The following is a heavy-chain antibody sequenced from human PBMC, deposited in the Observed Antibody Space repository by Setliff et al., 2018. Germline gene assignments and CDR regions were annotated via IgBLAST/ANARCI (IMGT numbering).Heavy chain of an antibody. CDR2: INHSGST. D-gene: IGHD3-10*01. CDR1: GGSFSGYY. CDR3: ARVSSYGSGSYYYYYYGMDV. V-gene: IGHV4-34*01. Sequence: KPSETLSLTCAVYGGSFSGYYWSWIRQPPGKGLEWIGEINHSGSTNYNPSLKSRVTISVDTSKNQVSLKLSSVTAVDTAVYYCARVSSYGSGSYYYYYYGMDVWGQGTTVTVSS. J-gene: IGHJ6*02.